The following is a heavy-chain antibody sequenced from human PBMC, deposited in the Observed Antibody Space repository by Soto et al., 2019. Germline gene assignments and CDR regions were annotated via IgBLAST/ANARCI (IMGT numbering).Heavy chain of an antibody. D-gene: IGHD3-9*01. CDR3: AREGDILTGFAWDYYYYMDV. J-gene: IGHJ6*03. CDR1: GYTFTSYG. CDR2: ISAYNGNT. V-gene: IGHV1-18*01. Sequence: ASVKVSCKASGYTFTSYGISWVRQAPGQGLEWMGWISAYNGNTNYALKLQGRVTMTTDTSTSTAYMELRSLRSDDTAVYYCAREGDILTGFAWDYYYYMDVWGKGTTVTVSS.